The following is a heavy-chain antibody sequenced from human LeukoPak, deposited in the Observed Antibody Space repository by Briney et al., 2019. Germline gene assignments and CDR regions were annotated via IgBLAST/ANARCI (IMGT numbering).Heavy chain of an antibody. D-gene: IGHD3-10*01. CDR1: GFTFGNYW. CDR3: GRLRSGEGWLDP. V-gene: IGHV3-7*01. Sequence: GGSLRLSCAASGFTFGNYWMTWVRQAPGKGLEWVAHIKQDGSETHYVDSVKGRFTISRDNAKNSLYLQINSLRAEDTAVYYCGRLRSGEGWLDPWGQGTLITVSS. CDR2: IKQDGSET. J-gene: IGHJ5*02.